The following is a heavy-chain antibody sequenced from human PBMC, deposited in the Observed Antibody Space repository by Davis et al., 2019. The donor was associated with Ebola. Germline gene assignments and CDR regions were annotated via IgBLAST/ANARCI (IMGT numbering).Heavy chain of an antibody. D-gene: IGHD5-24*01. J-gene: IGHJ4*02. V-gene: IGHV4-34*01. CDR1: GGSFSDYY. CDR2: INHTGST. Sequence: SETLSLTCAVFGGSFSDYYWTWIRQPPGKGLEWIGEINHTGSTSYNPSLKSRVTISVDTSKNQFSLKLSSVTAADTAVYYCAVEMATVFDYWGQGTLVTVSS. CDR3: AVEMATVFDY.